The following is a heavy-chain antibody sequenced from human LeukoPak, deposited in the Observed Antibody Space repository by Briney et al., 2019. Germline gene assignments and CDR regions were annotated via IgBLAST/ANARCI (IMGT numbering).Heavy chain of an antibody. CDR1: GFTFGRFS. J-gene: IGHJ6*03. CDR2: ISTSSRYI. Sequence: PGGSLRLSCAGSGFTFGRFSMNWVRQAPGKGLEWVSSISTSSRYIYYADSVKGRFTISRDNAKTSLYLEMNSLRVEDTAIYYCFGLVPATPQHFQSYMDVWGKGTTVTVSS. D-gene: IGHD2-21*02. V-gene: IGHV3-21*01. CDR3: FGLVPATPQHFQSYMDV.